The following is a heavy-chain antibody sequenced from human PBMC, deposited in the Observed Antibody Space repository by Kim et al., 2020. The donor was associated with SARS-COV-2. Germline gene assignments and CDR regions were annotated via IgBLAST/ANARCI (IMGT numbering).Heavy chain of an antibody. D-gene: IGHD6-13*01. Sequence: GGSLRLSCAASGFTFSSYGMHWVRQAPGKGLEWVAVIWYDGSNKYYADSVKGRFTISRDNSKNTLYLQMNSLRAEDTAVYYCARDVGAAAGGTYYYGMDVWGQGTTVTVSS. CDR3: ARDVGAAAGGTYYYGMDV. CDR1: GFTFSSYG. CDR2: IWYDGSNK. V-gene: IGHV3-33*01. J-gene: IGHJ6*02.